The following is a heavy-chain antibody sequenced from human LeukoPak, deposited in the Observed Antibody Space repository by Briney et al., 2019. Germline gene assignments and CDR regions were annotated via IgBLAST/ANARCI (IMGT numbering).Heavy chain of an antibody. CDR2: ISSSGSTI. D-gene: IGHD3-10*02. CDR1: GFTFSSYW. J-gene: IGHJ6*04. Sequence: GGSLRLSCAASGFTFSSYWMRWVRQAPGKGLEWVSYISSSGSTIYYADSVRGRFTISRDNAKNSLYLQMNSLRAEDTAVYYCAELGITMIGGVWGKGTTVTISS. CDR3: AELGITMIGGV. V-gene: IGHV3-48*04.